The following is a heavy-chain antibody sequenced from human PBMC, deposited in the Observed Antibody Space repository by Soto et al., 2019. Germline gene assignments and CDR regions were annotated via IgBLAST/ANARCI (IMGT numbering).Heavy chain of an antibody. Sequence: GGSLRLSCAASGFTFSSYSMNWVRQAPGKGLEWVSSISSSSSYIYYADSVKGRFTISRDNAKNSLYLQMNSLRAEDTAVYYCARDLGEGWQLRIANNWFDPWGQGTLVTVSS. D-gene: IGHD2-15*01. CDR3: ARDLGEGWQLRIANNWFDP. J-gene: IGHJ5*02. CDR1: GFTFSSYS. CDR2: ISSSSSYI. V-gene: IGHV3-21*01.